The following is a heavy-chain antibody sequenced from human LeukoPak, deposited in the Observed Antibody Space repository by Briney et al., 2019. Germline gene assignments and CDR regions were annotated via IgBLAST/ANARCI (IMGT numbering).Heavy chain of an antibody. V-gene: IGHV4-34*01. CDR3: ARVRSRDFDY. CDR1: GGSFSGCY. J-gene: IGHJ4*02. CDR2: INHSGST. Sequence: SETLSLTCAVYGGSFSGCYWSWIRQPPGKGLEWIGEINHSGSTNYNPSLKSRVTISVDTSKNQFSLKLSSVTAADTAVYYCARVRSRDFDYWGQGTLVTVSS.